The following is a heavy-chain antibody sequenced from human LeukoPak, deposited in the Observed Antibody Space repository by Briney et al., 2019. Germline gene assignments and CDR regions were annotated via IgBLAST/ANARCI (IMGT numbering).Heavy chain of an antibody. D-gene: IGHD1-1*01. J-gene: IGHJ5*02. CDR3: ARQPTSYNWNDCWFDL. CDR2: IYPSDSDT. Sequence: GESLKISCKGSGYSFTSYWIGWVRQMPGKGLEWMGIIYPSDSDTRYSPSFQGQVTISADKSISTAYLQWSSLKASDTAMYYCARQPTSYNWNDCWFDLWGQGTLVTVSS. CDR1: GYSFTSYW. V-gene: IGHV5-51*01.